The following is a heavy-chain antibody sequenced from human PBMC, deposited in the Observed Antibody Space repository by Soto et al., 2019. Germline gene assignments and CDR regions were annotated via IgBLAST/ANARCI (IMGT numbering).Heavy chain of an antibody. CDR3: ARRRYCGTDCYTNFYYGIEV. CDR2: IIPVLTVT. J-gene: IGHJ6*02. Sequence: QVQLVQSGAEVRKPGSSVKVSCMASGSTFISYTVNWVRHAHGKGIEWLGWIIPVLTVTDYARRFQGRVTISADRSAETAYVELTSLTSEDTAVYYCARRRYCGTDCYTNFYYGIEVWGQGTTVTVSS. D-gene: IGHD2-21*02. V-gene: IGHV1-69*02. CDR1: GSTFISYT.